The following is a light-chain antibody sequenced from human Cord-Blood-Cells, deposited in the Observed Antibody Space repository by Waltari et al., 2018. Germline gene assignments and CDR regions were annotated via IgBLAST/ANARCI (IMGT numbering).Light chain of an antibody. CDR1: RSNIGAGYD. CDR3: QSYDSSLSGSV. CDR2: GNS. Sequence: QSVLTQPPSVSGAPGQRVTIPCTGSRSNIGAGYDVHWSQQLPGTAPKLLIYGNSNRPSGVPDRFSGSKSGTSASLAITGLQAEDEADYYCQSYDSSLSGSVFGGGTKLTVL. V-gene: IGLV1-40*01. J-gene: IGLJ2*01.